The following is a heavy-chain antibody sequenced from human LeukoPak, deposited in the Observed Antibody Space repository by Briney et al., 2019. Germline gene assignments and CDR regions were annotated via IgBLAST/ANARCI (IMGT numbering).Heavy chain of an antibody. J-gene: IGHJ4*02. D-gene: IGHD6-13*01. Sequence: GASVKVSCKASGYTFINYAINWGRQAPGQRPEWIGWINAGNGNTKYSQKFQGSVTITRDTSASTAYMELSSLTSEDTGIYYCARGPRAAADDYWGQGTLVTVSS. V-gene: IGHV1-3*01. CDR1: GYTFINYA. CDR3: ARGPRAAADDY. CDR2: INAGNGNT.